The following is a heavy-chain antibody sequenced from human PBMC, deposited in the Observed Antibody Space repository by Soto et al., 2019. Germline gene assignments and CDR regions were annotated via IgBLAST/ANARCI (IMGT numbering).Heavy chain of an antibody. CDR2: IYHSGST. CDR1: GGSISSGGYS. CDR3: ARGDRGSGSYYPFDY. V-gene: IGHV4-30-2*01. J-gene: IGHJ4*02. D-gene: IGHD3-10*01. Sequence: PSETLSLTCAVSGGSISSGGYSWSWIRQPPGKGLEWIGYIYHSGSTYYNPSLMSRVTISVDRSKNRFSLKLSSVTAADTAVYYCARGDRGSGSYYPFDYWGQGTLGTVSS.